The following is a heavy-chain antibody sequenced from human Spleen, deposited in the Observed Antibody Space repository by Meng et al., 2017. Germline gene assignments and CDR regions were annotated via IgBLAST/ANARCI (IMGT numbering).Heavy chain of an antibody. CDR1: GGSVRSSDYQ. J-gene: IGHJ4*02. Sequence: VQLQESGPGRVRPSETLSLTCTVSGGSVRSSDYQWSWIRQPPGKGLEWIGFASTNYNPSLKSRLTISLDTSKNQFSLKLTSVTAADTAVYYCARDYWGSLDYWGQGILVTVSS. D-gene: IGHD7-27*01. V-gene: IGHV4-61*08. CDR2: AST. CDR3: ARDYWGSLDY.